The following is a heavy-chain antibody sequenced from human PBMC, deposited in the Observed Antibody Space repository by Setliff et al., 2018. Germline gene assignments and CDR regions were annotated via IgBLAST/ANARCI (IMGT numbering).Heavy chain of an antibody. CDR2: ISASGDTT. D-gene: IGHD3-22*01. CDR3: ARDNYYDSTQDAFDI. J-gene: IGHJ3*02. V-gene: IGHV3-23*01. Sequence: HPGGSLRLSCAASGYTSSSYAMTWVRQAPGKGLEWVSIISASGDTTYYADSVKGRFTISRDNSKNTLYLQMNSLRAEDTAVYYCARDNYYDSTQDAFDIWGQGTMVTVSS. CDR1: GYTSSSYA.